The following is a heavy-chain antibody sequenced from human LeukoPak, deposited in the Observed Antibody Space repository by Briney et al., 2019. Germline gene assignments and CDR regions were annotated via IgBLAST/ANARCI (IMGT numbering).Heavy chain of an antibody. CDR3: AKDRGDSSTLDY. CDR1: GLTFSSYG. CDR2: IWYGGSNK. V-gene: IGHV3-30*18. Sequence: GRSLRLSCAASGLTFSSYGMHWVRQAPGKGLEWVAVIWYGGSNKYYADSVKGRFTISRDNSKNTLYLQMNSLRAEDTAVYYCAKDRGDSSTLDYWGQGTLVTVSS. J-gene: IGHJ4*02. D-gene: IGHD6-13*01.